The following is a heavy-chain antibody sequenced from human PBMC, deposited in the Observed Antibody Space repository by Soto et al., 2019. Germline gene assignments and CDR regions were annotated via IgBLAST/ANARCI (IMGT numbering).Heavy chain of an antibody. Sequence: EVQLVESGGGLVQPGRSLRLSCAASGFTFDDYAMHWVRQAPGKGLEWVSGISWNSGIIGYADSVKGRFTISRDNAKNSLYLQMNSLRAEDTALYYCAKGEMIVVVVAALDYWGQGTLVTVSS. CDR2: ISWNSGII. CDR3: AKGEMIVVVVAALDY. V-gene: IGHV3-9*01. D-gene: IGHD2-15*01. J-gene: IGHJ4*02. CDR1: GFTFDDYA.